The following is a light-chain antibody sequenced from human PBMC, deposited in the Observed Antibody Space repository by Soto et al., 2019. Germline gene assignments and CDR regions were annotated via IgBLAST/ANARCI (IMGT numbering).Light chain of an antibody. J-gene: IGLJ3*02. CDR1: SSNLGAGYD. CDR2: ANN. V-gene: IGLV1-40*01. CDR3: QSYDNSLSGSGV. Sequence: QSALTQPPSVSGAPGQGVTISCTGSSSNLGAGYDVHWYQQLPGAAPKLLIYANNKRPSGVLDRFSGSKSGTSASLAITGLQAEDEADYYCQSYDNSLSGSGVFGGGTKVTVL.